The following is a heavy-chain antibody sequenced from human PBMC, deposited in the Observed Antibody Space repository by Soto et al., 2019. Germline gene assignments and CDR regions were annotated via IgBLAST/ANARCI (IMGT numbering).Heavy chain of an antibody. V-gene: IGHV3-74*01. J-gene: IGHJ6*02. CDR1: GFTFSTYW. CDR3: ARDQSYGGYFYYRLDV. Sequence: PGGSLRLSCAASGFTFSTYWMHWVRQAPGKGLMWVSRFNSDGSSTTYADSVKGRFTISGDNAKNTLYLQMNSLRAEDTAVYYCARDQSYGGYFYYRLDVWGQGTTVTVSS. CDR2: FNSDGSST. D-gene: IGHD3-10*01.